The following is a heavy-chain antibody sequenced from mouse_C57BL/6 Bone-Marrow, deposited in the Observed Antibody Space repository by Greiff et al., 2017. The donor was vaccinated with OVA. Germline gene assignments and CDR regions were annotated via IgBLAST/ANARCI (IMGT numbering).Heavy chain of an antibody. CDR2: IHPSDSDT. CDR3: AIFYYYGSSLAY. V-gene: IGHV1-74*01. CDR1: GYTFTSYW. D-gene: IGHD1-1*01. Sequence: QVQLQQPGAELVKPGASVKVSCKASGYTFTSYWMHWVKQRPGQGLEWIGRIHPSDSDTNYNQKFKGKATLTVDKSSSTAYMQLISLTSEDSAVYYCAIFYYYGSSLAYWGQGTLVTVSA. J-gene: IGHJ3*01.